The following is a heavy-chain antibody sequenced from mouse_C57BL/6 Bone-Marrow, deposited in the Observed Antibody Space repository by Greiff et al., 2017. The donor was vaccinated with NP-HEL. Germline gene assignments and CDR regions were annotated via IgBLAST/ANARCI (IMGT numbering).Heavy chain of an antibody. V-gene: IGHV1-54*01. CDR2: INPGSGGT. D-gene: IGHD4-1*02. CDR1: GYAFTNYL. Sequence: QVQLQQSGAELVRPGTSVKVSCKASGYAFTNYLIEWVKQRPGQGLEWIGVINPGSGGTNYNEKFKGKATLTADKSSSTAYMQLSSLTSEDSAVYFCARYPNWGYFDYWGQGTTLTVSS. CDR3: ARYPNWGYFDY. J-gene: IGHJ2*01.